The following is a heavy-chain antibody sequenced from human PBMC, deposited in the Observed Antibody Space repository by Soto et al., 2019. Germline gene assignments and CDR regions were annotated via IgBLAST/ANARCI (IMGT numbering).Heavy chain of an antibody. D-gene: IGHD1-1*01. CDR2: MSYDGSNK. CDR1: GFTFSSYG. V-gene: IGHV3-30*18. CDR3: AKGWKYYYYYYAMDV. Sequence: PGGSLRLSCAASGFTFSSYGMHWVRQAPGKGLEWVAVMSYDGSNKYYADSVKGRFTISRDNSQNTLYLQMNSLRAEDTAVYYCAKGWKYYYYYYAMDVWGQGTTVTV. J-gene: IGHJ6*02.